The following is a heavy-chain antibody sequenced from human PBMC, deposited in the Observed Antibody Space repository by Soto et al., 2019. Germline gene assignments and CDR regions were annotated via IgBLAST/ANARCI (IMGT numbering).Heavy chain of an antibody. CDR3: SRGGIVRGGNTGGMDV. D-gene: IGHD3-10*01. V-gene: IGHV3-49*05. CDR2: IRSKGYGGTI. Sequence: EVQLVESGGGLVKAGQSLRLSCTASGFSFRDYTMSWFRQAPGKGLEWVGFIRSKGYGGTIEYAASLKGRFTISRDDSESIAYLQMNSLKTEDTALYYCSRGGIVRGGNTGGMDVWGQGTTVTVSS. J-gene: IGHJ6*02. CDR1: GFSFRDYT.